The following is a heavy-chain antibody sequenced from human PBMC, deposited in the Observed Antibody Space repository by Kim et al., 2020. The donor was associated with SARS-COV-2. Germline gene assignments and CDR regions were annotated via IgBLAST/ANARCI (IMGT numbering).Heavy chain of an antibody. J-gene: IGHJ6*02. D-gene: IGHD3-10*01. CDR1: GGTFSSYA. CDR2: IIPIFGTA. CDR3: ARVSGARPSYYYYGMDV. Sequence: SVKVSCKASGGTFSSYAISWVRQAPGQGLEWMGGIIPIFGTANYAQKFQGRVTITADESTSTAYMELSSLRSEDTAVYYCARVSGARPSYYYYGMDVWGQGTTVTVSS. V-gene: IGHV1-69*13.